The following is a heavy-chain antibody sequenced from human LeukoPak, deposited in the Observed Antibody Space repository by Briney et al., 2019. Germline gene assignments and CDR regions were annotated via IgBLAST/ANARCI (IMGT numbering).Heavy chain of an antibody. J-gene: IGHJ6*02. D-gene: IGHD6-6*01. Sequence: GGSLRLSCAASGFTFSSYAMHWVRQAPGKGLEWVAVISYDGSNKYYADSVKGRFTISRDNSKNTLYLQMHSLRAEDTGVYYCARSVLVPYYYFGMDVWGQGTTVTVSS. V-gene: IGHV3-30-3*01. CDR3: ARSVLVPYYYFGMDV. CDR1: GFTFSSYA. CDR2: ISYDGSNK.